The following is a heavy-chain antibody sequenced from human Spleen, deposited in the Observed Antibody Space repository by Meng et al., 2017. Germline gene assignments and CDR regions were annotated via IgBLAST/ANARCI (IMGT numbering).Heavy chain of an antibody. CDR3: ARDVVRGAYYFDY. CDR1: GYSISSGYY. D-gene: IGHD3-10*01. V-gene: IGHV4-38-2*02. J-gene: IGHJ4*02. CDR2: IYHSGST. Sequence: GSLRLSCTVSGYSISSGYYWGWIRQPPGKGLEWIGSIYHSGSTYYNPSLKSRVTISVDTSKNQFSLKLSSVTAADTAVYYCARDVVRGAYYFDYWGQGTLVTVSS.